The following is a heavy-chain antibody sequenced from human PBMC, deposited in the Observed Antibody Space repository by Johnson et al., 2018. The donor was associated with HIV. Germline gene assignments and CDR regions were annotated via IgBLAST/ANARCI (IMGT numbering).Heavy chain of an antibody. CDR1: GFTFSSYW. D-gene: IGHD3-22*01. CDR2: IKQDGSEK. Sequence: VQLVESGGGLVQPGGSLRLSCAASGFTFSSYWMSWVRQDPGKGLEWVANIKQDGSEKYYVDSVKGRLHISRDNAKNSLYLQMNSLRAEDTAVYYCAREVYYDSSGYYVDAFDIWGQGTMVTVSS. V-gene: IGHV3-7*01. J-gene: IGHJ3*02. CDR3: AREVYYDSSGYYVDAFDI.